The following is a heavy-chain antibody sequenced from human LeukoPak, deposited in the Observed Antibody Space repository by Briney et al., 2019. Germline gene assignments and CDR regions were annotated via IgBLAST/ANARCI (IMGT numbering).Heavy chain of an antibody. V-gene: IGHV4-61*02. D-gene: IGHD3-3*01. Sequence: SETLSLTCTVSGGSISSGSYYWRWIRQPAGKGLEWIGRIYTSGSTNYNPSLKSRVTISVDTSKNQFSLKLSSVTAADTAVYYCARETSVLRFLEWLSFDYWGQGTLVTVSS. J-gene: IGHJ4*02. CDR1: GGSISSGSYY. CDR2: IYTSGST. CDR3: ARETSVLRFLEWLSFDY.